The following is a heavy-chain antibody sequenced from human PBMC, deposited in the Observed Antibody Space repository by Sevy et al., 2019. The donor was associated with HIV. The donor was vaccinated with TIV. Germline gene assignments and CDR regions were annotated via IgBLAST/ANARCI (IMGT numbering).Heavy chain of an antibody. CDR2: INENSSKK. Sequence: GGSLRLSCAASGXXFSSYWMSWVRQAPGKGLEWVANINENSSKKNYVDSVRGRFTISRDNAKNSVYLEMNSLRGEDTAVYYCARRGFXEXWGQGTLVTVSS. CDR3: ARRGFXEX. V-gene: IGHV3-7*01. J-gene: IGHJ4*02. D-gene: IGHD3-22*01. CDR1: GXXFSSYW.